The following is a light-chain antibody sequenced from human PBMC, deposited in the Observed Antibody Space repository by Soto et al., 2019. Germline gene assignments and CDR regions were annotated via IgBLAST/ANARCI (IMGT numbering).Light chain of an antibody. J-gene: IGKJ1*01. V-gene: IGKV1-5*01. CDR3: QQYNSYPWT. CDR1: QSISSW. Sequence: DIQMTQSPSTLSAFVGDRVTITCRASQSISSWLAWYQQKPGKAPKLLIYDAYSLEGGVPSRFSGSESGTELTITINSLQPDDFETYYCQQYNSYPWTFGQGTKVDIK. CDR2: DAY.